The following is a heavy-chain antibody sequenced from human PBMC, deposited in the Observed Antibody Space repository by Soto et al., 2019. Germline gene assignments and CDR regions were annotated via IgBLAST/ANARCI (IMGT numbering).Heavy chain of an antibody. Sequence: PGESLKISCKGSGYSFTSYWISWVRQMPGKGLEWMGRIDPSDSYTNYSPSFQGHVTISADKSISTAYLQWSSPKASDTAMYYCAREAYGYLDYYYGMDVWGQGTTVTVSS. CDR3: AREAYGYLDYYYGMDV. D-gene: IGHD5-18*01. CDR1: GYSFTSYW. V-gene: IGHV5-10-1*01. CDR2: IDPSDSYT. J-gene: IGHJ6*02.